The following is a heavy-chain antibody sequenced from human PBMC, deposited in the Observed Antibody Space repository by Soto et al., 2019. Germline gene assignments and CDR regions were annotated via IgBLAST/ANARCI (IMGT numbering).Heavy chain of an antibody. CDR2: INHSGST. Sequence: SETLSLTCAVYGGSFGGYYWSWIRQPPGKGLEWIGEINHSGSTNYNPSLKSRVTISVDTSKNQFSLKLSSVTAADTAVYYCARGPHYYYYYMDVWGKGTTVTVSS. CDR3: ARGPHYYYYYMDV. V-gene: IGHV4-34*01. J-gene: IGHJ6*03. CDR1: GGSFGGYY.